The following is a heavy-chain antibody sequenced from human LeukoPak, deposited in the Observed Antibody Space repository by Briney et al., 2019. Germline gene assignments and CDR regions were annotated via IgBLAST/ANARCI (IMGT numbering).Heavy chain of an antibody. CDR3: ARERTPKHYYGSGSYDRYFDH. J-gene: IGHJ4*02. CDR2: IKEDGSEK. D-gene: IGHD3-10*01. CDR1: GFTFSSYW. Sequence: GGSLRLSCAASGFTFSSYWMSWVRQAPGKGLEWVANIKEDGSEKYYVDSVKGRFTISRDTTKNSLHLQMNSLRAEDTAVYYCARERTPKHYYGSGSYDRYFDHWGQGTLVTVSS. V-gene: IGHV3-7*01.